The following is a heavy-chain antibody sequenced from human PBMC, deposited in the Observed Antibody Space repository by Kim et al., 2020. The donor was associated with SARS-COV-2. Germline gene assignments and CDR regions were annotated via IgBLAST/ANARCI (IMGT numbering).Heavy chain of an antibody. CDR1: GLTFSGYS. D-gene: IGHD2-15*01. CDR3: ASLEPVAATSHFDY. J-gene: IGHJ4*02. V-gene: IGHV3-21*01. Sequence: GGSLRLSCAASGLTFSGYSMIWVRQAPGKGLEYVSSITSTGRNVVYADSVKGRFTISRDNGKNSLYLEMNSLRAEDTAVYYCASLEPVAATSHFDYWGQGTLVTVSS. CDR2: ITSTGRNV.